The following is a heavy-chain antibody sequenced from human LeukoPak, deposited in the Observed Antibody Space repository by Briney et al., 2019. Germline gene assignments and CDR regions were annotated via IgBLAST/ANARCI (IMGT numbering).Heavy chain of an antibody. CDR1: GFTFSSYW. V-gene: IGHV3-7*01. CDR3: ARGWDFWSGYYPAYFDY. Sequence: GGSLRLSCAASGFTFSSYWMSWVRQAPGKGLEWVANIKQDGSEKYYVDSVKGRFTISRDNAKNSLYLQMNSLRAEDTAVYYCARGWDFWSGYYPAYFDYWGPGTLVTVSS. J-gene: IGHJ4*02. CDR2: IKQDGSEK. D-gene: IGHD3-3*01.